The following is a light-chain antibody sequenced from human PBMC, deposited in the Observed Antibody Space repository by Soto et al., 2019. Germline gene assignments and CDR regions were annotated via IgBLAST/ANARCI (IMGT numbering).Light chain of an antibody. V-gene: IGKV3-20*01. J-gene: IGKJ3*01. Sequence: EIVLTQSPGTLSLSPGERVTLSCRASQSVTRSFLAWYQQKPGQAPRLLIYGASSRATGIPDRFSGSGSRTDFTITISRLEPEDFGVYYCQQYGSSPQAFGPGTEVDIK. CDR3: QQYGSSPQA. CDR1: QSVTRSF. CDR2: GAS.